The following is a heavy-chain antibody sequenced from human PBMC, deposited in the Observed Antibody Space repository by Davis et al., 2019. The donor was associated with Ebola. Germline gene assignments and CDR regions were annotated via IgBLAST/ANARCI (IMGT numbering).Heavy chain of an antibody. J-gene: IGHJ4*02. V-gene: IGHV1-69*13. CDR3: ARDRGSSWYQGPHFDY. CDR2: IIPIFGTA. CDR1: GGTFSSYA. D-gene: IGHD6-13*01. Sequence: AASVKVSCKASGGTFSSYAISWVRQAPGQGLEWMGGIIPIFGTANYAQKFQGRVTITADESTSTAYMELSSLRSEDTAVYYCARDRGSSWYQGPHFDYWGQGTLVTVSS.